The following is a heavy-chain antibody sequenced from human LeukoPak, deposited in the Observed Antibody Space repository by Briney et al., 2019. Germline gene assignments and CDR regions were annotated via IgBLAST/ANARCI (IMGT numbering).Heavy chain of an antibody. CDR3: TTKGREHALTRFDDY. CDR2: IKSRGDGGTR. Sequence: GGSLRLSCTASGFTFGDAWMSWVRQAPGKGLEWVGRIKSRGDGGTRDYAAFVEGRFTLSRDDSKNTLFLEMRSLKSDDTAVYYCTTKGREHALTRFDDYWGQGTLVTVSS. V-gene: IGHV3-15*01. D-gene: IGHD3-9*01. CDR1: GFTFGDAW. J-gene: IGHJ4*02.